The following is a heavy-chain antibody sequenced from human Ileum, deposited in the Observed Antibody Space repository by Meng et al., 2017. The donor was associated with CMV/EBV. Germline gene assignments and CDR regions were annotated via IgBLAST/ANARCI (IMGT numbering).Heavy chain of an antibody. D-gene: IGHD2-15*01. CDR3: TVPGRRGG. Sequence: GESLKISCTTTGFIFNKAWMTWVRQAPGKGLEWIGHIKSKTEDGATAYAAPVKGRFTISREDSNNTLYLQMNRLKTEDTAFYYCTVPGRRGGWGHGTLVTVSS. CDR1: GFIFNKAW. J-gene: IGHJ4*01. CDR2: IKSKTEDGAT. V-gene: IGHV3-15*05.